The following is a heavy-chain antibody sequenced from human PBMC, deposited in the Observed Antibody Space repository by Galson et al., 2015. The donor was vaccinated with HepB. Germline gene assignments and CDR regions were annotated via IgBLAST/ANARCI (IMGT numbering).Heavy chain of an antibody. Sequence: CAISGDRVSSNSAAWNWIRQSPSRGLEWLGRTQYRSKWVSDYTVSGKSLITINTDPSKNPLSLQLKSVTPEDTAVYYCAKERIGGRAVVVISHFDYWGQGTLVTVPS. CDR2: TQYRSKWVS. J-gene: IGHJ4*02. D-gene: IGHD3-22*01. V-gene: IGHV6-1*01. CDR3: AKERIGGRAVVVISHFDY. CDR1: GDRVSSNSAA.